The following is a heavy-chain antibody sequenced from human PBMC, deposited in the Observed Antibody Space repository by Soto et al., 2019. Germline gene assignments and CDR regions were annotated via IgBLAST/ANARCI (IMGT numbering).Heavy chain of an antibody. D-gene: IGHD1-26*01. CDR3: ARSRYTGTYPGRFLDY. Sequence: GGSLRLSSAASGFTFGNYWMHWVRQAPGKGLEWVANLYTGTDTVYADSVKGRFTISRDSSKNTFYLQMNSLRAEDTAMYFCARSRYTGTYPGRFLDYWGQGSLVTVSS. CDR2: LYTGTDT. CDR1: GFTFGNYW. V-gene: IGHV3-53*01. J-gene: IGHJ4*02.